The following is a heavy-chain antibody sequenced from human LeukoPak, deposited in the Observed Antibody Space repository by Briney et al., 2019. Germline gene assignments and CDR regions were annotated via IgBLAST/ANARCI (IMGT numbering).Heavy chain of an antibody. Sequence: KPGGSMRLSCAASGFAVSDYYINWIRQAPGEGLEWVSYISSRDNLIYYADSVKGRFTISTDNAKNSVYLQLNRLRVEDTAVYYCAREQWFRWEFWGQGILVTVSS. V-gene: IGHV3-11*01. CDR3: AREQWFRWEF. CDR2: ISSRDNLI. J-gene: IGHJ4*02. CDR1: GFAVSDYY. D-gene: IGHD3-10*01.